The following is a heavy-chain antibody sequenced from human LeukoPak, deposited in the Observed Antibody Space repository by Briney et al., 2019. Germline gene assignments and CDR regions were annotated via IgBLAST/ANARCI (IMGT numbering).Heavy chain of an antibody. CDR1: GYTFTSYY. CDR3: ARDDRVVVGLPAPDY. Sequence: ASVKVSCKASGYTFTSYYMHWVRQAPGQGLEWMGIINPSGGSTSYAQKFQGRVTMTRDTSTSTVYMELSSLRSEDTAVYYCARDDRVVVGLPAPDYWGQGTLVTVSS. V-gene: IGHV1-46*01. CDR2: INPSGGST. J-gene: IGHJ4*02. D-gene: IGHD2-2*01.